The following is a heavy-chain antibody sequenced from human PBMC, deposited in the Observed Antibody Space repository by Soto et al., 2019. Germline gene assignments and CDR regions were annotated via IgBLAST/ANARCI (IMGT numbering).Heavy chain of an antibody. Sequence: GGSLRLSCAASGFTFSSYAMSWVRQAPGKGLEWVSAISGSGGSTYYADSVKGRFTISRDNSKNTPYLQMNSLRAEDTAVYYCARPQRGYSYGSDYWGQGTLVTVSS. CDR1: GFTFSSYA. J-gene: IGHJ4*02. CDR3: ARPQRGYSYGSDY. CDR2: ISGSGGST. D-gene: IGHD5-18*01. V-gene: IGHV3-23*01.